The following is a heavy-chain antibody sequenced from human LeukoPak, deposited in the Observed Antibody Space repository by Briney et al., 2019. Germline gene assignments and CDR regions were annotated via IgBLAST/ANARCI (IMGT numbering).Heavy chain of an antibody. CDR2: ISAYNGNT. V-gene: IGHV1-18*01. CDR1: GYTFTSYG. D-gene: IGHD4-11*01. Sequence: ASVKVSCKASGYTFTSYGISWVRQAPGQGLEWMGWISAYNGNTEYVQKFQGRVTMTTDTSMSTAYMELRSLRSDDTAVYYCATTVTTRDSYDLDVWGQGTTVTVSS. J-gene: IGHJ6*02. CDR3: ATTVTTRDSYDLDV.